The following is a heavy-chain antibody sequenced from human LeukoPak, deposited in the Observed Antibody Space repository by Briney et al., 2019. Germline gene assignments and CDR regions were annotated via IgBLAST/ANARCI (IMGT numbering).Heavy chain of an antibody. CDR2: IKSKTDGGTT. CDR3: TTESRITIFGVP. J-gene: IGHJ4*02. CDR1: GFTFSNAL. V-gene: IGHV3-15*01. D-gene: IGHD3-3*01. Sequence: PGGSLRLSCAASGFTFSNALMSWVRQAPGKELEWVGRIKSKTDGGTTDYAAPVKGRFTISRDDSKNTLYLQMNSLKTEDTAVYYCTTESRITIFGVPWGQGTLVTVSS.